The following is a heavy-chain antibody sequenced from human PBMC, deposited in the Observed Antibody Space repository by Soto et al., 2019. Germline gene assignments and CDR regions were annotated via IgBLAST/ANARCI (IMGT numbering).Heavy chain of an antibody. V-gene: IGHV3-23*01. CDR1: GFTFISYA. Sequence: PGGSLRLSCATPGFTFISYAMSWVRQAPGKGLEWVSAISGSGGSTYYADSVKGRFTISRDNSKNTLYLQMNSLRAEDTAVYYCAKDAQQLVPTFDYWGQGTLVTVSS. J-gene: IGHJ4*02. D-gene: IGHD6-13*01. CDR2: ISGSGGST. CDR3: AKDAQQLVPTFDY.